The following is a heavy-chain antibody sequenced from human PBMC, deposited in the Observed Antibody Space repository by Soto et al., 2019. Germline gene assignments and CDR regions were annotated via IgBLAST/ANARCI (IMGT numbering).Heavy chain of an antibody. CDR2: IYSGGST. V-gene: IGHV3-53*01. CDR1: GFAVINNY. Sequence: GSLNHSCYASGFAVINNYMGWVRQAPGKGLECVSVIYSGGSTDYADSVKGRFTISRDSSKNTLYLQMNSLRAEDTAMYYCARSWGYLDYWGQGTLVTV. J-gene: IGHJ4*02. CDR3: ARSWGYLDY. D-gene: IGHD3-16*01.